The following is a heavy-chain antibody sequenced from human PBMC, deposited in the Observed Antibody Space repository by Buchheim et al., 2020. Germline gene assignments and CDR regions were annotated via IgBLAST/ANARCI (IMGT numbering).Heavy chain of an antibody. Sequence: QVQLQESGPGLVKPSQTLSLTCTVSGGSISSGDYYWSWIRQPPGKGLEWIGYTYYSGSTYYNPSLKSRVTISLDTSKNQFSLKLSSVTAADTAVYYCAGCTTETTFDEGWFDPWGQGTL. V-gene: IGHV4-30-4*01. J-gene: IGHJ5*02. CDR3: AGCTTETTFDEGWFDP. CDR1: GGSISSGDYY. CDR2: TYYSGST. D-gene: IGHD1-7*01.